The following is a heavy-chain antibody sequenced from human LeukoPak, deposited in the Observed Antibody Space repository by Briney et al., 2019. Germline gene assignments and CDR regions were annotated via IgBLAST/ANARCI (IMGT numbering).Heavy chain of an antibody. CDR2: IYHSGDT. Sequence: SETLSLTCDVYGDSIISIEWWSWVRQPPGRGLEWIGEIYHSGDTNYNPSLKSRVTLSVDRSRNQFSLKLNSVAAADTAVYYCVKNGDYFLAHWGQGTLVTVSS. CDR3: VKNGDYFLAH. J-gene: IGHJ4*02. CDR1: GDSIISIEW. V-gene: IGHV4-4*02. D-gene: IGHD4-17*01.